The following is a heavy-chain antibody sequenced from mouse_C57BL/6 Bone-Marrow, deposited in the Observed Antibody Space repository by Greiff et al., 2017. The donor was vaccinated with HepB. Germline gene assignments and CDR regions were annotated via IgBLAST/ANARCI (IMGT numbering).Heavy chain of an antibody. CDR1: GFNIKDYY. J-gene: IGHJ1*03. Sequence: VQLQQSGAELVRPGASVKLSCTASGFNIKDYYMHWVKQRPEQGLEWIGRIDPEDGDSEYAPKFQGKATMTADTSSNTAYLQLSSLTSEATAVYYCTTYYYGSSSYWYFDVWGTGTTVTVSS. D-gene: IGHD1-1*01. CDR3: TTYYYGSSSYWYFDV. CDR2: IDPEDGDS. V-gene: IGHV14-1*01.